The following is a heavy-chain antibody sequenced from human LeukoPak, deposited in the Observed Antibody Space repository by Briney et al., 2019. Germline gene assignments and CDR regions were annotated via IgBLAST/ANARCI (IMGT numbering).Heavy chain of an antibody. CDR2: MNPNSGNT. J-gene: IGHJ6*03. CDR1: GYTFTSYD. D-gene: IGHD5/OR15-5a*01. V-gene: IGHV1-8*03. Sequence: GASVKVSCKASGYTFTSYDINWVRQATGQGLEWMGWMNPNSGNTGYAQKFQGRVTITRNTSISTAYTELSSLRSEDTAVYYCARGVLRRIRSYYYYYMDVWGKGTTVTVSS. CDR3: ARGVLRRIRSYYYYYMDV.